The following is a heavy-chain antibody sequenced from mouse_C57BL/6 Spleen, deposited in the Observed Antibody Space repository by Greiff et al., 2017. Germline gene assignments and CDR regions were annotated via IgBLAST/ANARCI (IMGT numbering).Heavy chain of an antibody. J-gene: IGHJ4*01. CDR1: GFTFSNYW. CDR2: IRLKSDNYAT. D-gene: IGHD2-5*01. Sequence: EVQRVESGGGLVQPGGSMKLSCVASGFTFSNYWMNWVRQSPEKGLEWVAQIRLKSDNYATHYAESVKGRFTISRDDSKSSVYLQMNNLRAEDTGIYYCTGDSNYGNAMDYWGQGTSVTVSS. V-gene: IGHV6-3*01. CDR3: TGDSNYGNAMDY.